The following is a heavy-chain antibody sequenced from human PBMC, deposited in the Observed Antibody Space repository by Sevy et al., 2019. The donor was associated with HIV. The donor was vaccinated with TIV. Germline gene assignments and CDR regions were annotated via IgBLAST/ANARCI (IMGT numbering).Heavy chain of an antibody. Sequence: GGSLRLSCAASGFTFSSYAMHWVRQAPGKGLEWVAVISYDGSNKYYADSVKGRFTISRDNSKNTLYLQMNGLRAEDTAVYYCASITGQWELRAFDIWGQGTMVTVSS. CDR1: GFTFSSYA. V-gene: IGHV3-30-3*01. J-gene: IGHJ3*02. CDR3: ASITGQWELRAFDI. D-gene: IGHD1-26*01. CDR2: ISYDGSNK.